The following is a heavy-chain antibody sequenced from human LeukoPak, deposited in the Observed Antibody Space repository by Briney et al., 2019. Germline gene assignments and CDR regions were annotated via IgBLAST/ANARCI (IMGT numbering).Heavy chain of an antibody. J-gene: IGHJ4*02. CDR2: ISTDGSTT. Sequence: GGSLRLSCTASGFTFNSYWMQWFRQDLGKGLVWVSCISTDGSTTRYADSVKGRFTISRDNAKSTLYLQMNSLRAEDTAVYYCARDYARAVEYWGQGTLATVSS. V-gene: IGHV3-74*01. CDR3: ARDYARAVEY. D-gene: IGHD2-2*01. CDR1: GFTFNSYW.